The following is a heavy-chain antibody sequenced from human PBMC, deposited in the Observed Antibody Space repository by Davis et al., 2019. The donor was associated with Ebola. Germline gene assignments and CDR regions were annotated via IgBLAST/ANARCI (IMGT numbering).Heavy chain of an antibody. CDR1: GFTVSSNY. D-gene: IGHD1-26*01. Sequence: PGGSLRLSCAASGFTVSSNYMSWVRQAPGKGLEWVSVIYSGGSTYYADSVKGRFTISRDNSKNTLYLQMNSLRAEDTAVYYCARASGSPLMVYFDYWGQGTLVTVSS. CDR2: IYSGGST. CDR3: ARASGSPLMVYFDY. V-gene: IGHV3-53*01. J-gene: IGHJ4*02.